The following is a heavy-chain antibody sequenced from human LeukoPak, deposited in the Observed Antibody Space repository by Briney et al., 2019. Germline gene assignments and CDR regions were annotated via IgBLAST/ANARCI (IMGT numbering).Heavy chain of an antibody. CDR2: IYYSGST. CDR3: ARSHWVEWELPLWFDP. D-gene: IGHD1-26*01. Sequence: PSETLSLTCTVSGGSISSYYWSWIRQPPGKGLEWIGYIYYSGSTNYNPSLKSRVTISVDTSKNQFSLKLSSVTAADTAVYYCARSHWVEWELPLWFDPWGQGTLVTVSS. CDR1: GGSISSYY. J-gene: IGHJ5*02. V-gene: IGHV4-59*01.